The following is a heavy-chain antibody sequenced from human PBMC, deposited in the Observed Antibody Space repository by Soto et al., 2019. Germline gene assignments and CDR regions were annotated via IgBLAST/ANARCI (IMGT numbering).Heavy chain of an antibody. J-gene: IGHJ4*02. CDR3: ARESTVDLAGY. CDR2: INGDGSEK. CDR1: GITFSGSA. D-gene: IGHD7-27*01. V-gene: IGHV3-7*01. Sequence: PGGSLRLSCEASGITFSGSAMHWVRQAPGKGLEWVANINGDGSEKNYVDSVKGRFTISRDNAKNSLNLQMNGLRVEDTAVYYCARESTVDLAGYWGQGTLVTVSS.